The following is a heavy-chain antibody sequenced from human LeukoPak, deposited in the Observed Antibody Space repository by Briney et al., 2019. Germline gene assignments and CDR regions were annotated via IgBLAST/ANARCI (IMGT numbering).Heavy chain of an antibody. D-gene: IGHD6-13*01. CDR1: GFTFSIAS. CDR3: TTHRGYSSSPTFDY. Sequence: PGGSLRLSCAASGFTFSIASMSWVRQAPGKGLEWVGQIKTKTDGGTTDHAAPVKGRFTVSRDDSKNTLYLQMSSLKTEDTAVYYCTTHRGYSSSPTFDYWGQGTLVTVSP. V-gene: IGHV3-15*01. J-gene: IGHJ4*02. CDR2: IKTKTDGGTT.